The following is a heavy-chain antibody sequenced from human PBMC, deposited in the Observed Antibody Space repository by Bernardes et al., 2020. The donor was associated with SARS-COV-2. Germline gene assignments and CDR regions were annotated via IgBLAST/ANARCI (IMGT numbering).Heavy chain of an antibody. CDR2: TLADGSRD. CDR1: GFTFNKYS. CDR3: ARERISYSWSSGLGY. V-gene: IGHV3-30-3*01. Sequence: GGSLRLSCSASGFTFNKYSMHWVRQSPGKGLEWVTLTLADGSRDHYADSVKGRFTISRDNYKNTLYLQMNSLRTEDTATYYCARERISYSWSSGLGYWGQGTLITVSS. D-gene: IGHD1-26*01. J-gene: IGHJ4*02.